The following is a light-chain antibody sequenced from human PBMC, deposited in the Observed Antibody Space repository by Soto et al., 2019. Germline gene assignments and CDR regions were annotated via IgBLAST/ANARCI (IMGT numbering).Light chain of an antibody. CDR1: DNDVGRYDY. Sequence: QSVLTQPPSASGSPGMSVTLSCSGTDNDVGRYDYVSWYQQHPGKAPKLMIYEGSKRPSGVSNRFSGSKSGNTASLTISGLQAEDEADYYCCSYAGSSTVVFGGGTKLTVL. V-gene: IGLV2-23*01. CDR3: CSYAGSSTVV. J-gene: IGLJ2*01. CDR2: EGS.